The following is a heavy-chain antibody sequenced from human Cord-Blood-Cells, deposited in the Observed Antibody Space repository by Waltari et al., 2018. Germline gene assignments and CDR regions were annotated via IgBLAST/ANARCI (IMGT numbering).Heavy chain of an antibody. CDR2: INSDGSST. Sequence: EVQLVESGGGLVQPGGSLRLSCAASGFTFSSSWMPWVRQAPGKGLVWVSRINSDGSSTSYADSVKGRFTISRDNAKNTLYLQMNSLRAEDTAVYYCARDRVWGSGGDAFDIWGQGTMVTVSS. CDR1: GFTFSSSW. D-gene: IGHD7-27*01. J-gene: IGHJ3*02. V-gene: IGHV3-74*01. CDR3: ARDRVWGSGGDAFDI.